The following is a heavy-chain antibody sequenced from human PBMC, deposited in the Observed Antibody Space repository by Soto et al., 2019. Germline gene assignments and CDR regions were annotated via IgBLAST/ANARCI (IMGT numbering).Heavy chain of an antibody. CDR3: ARGVGSTAVAGQFDS. D-gene: IGHD6-19*01. CDR1: GGSVSSRNW. J-gene: IGHJ4*02. Sequence: PSETLSLSCAVSGGSVSSRNWWSWVRQPPGKGLEWIGEIHHRGGTNYNPSLKSRVILSLDKSKNQSSLKVTSVTAADTAVYYCARGVGSTAVAGQFDSWGQGILVTVSS. CDR2: IHHRGGT. V-gene: IGHV4-4*02.